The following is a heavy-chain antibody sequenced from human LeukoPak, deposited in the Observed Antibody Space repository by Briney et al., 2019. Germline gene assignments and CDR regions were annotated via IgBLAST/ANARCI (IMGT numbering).Heavy chain of an antibody. J-gene: IGHJ2*01. V-gene: IGHV3-48*03. CDR1: GFTFSSYE. CDR2: ISSSGSTI. Sequence: PGGSLRLSCVASGFTFSSYEMNWVRQAPGKGLEWVPNISSSGSTIYYADSVKGRFTISRDNAKNSLYLQMNSLRAEDTAVYYCARSGGYFDLWGRGTLVTVSS. CDR3: ARSGGYFDL. D-gene: IGHD3-16*01.